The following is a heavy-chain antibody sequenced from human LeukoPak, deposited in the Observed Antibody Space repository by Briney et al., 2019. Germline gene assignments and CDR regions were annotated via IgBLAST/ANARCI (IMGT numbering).Heavy chain of an antibody. CDR2: IKQDGSEK. Sequence: GGSLRLSCAASGFTFSSYWMSWVRQAPGKGLEWVANIKQDGSEKYYVDSVKGRFTISRDNAKNSLYLQMNSLRAEDTAVYCCARDGKGAKDCSGGSCYYSMGDAFDIWGQGTMVTVSS. J-gene: IGHJ3*02. D-gene: IGHD2-15*01. CDR3: ARDGKGAKDCSGGSCYYSMGDAFDI. V-gene: IGHV3-7*01. CDR1: GFTFSSYW.